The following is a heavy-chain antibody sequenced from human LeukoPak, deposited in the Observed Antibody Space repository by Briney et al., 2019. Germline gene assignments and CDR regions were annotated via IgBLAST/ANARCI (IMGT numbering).Heavy chain of an antibody. CDR1: GFTFSNAW. D-gene: IGHD2-21*02. CDR2: IYHTGST. J-gene: IGHJ3*02. V-gene: IGHV4-38-2*01. Sequence: GSLRLSCAASGFTFSNAWMSWVRQPPGKGLEWIGSIYHTGSTYYNPSLKSRVTISVDTSNNHFSLKLSSVAVADTAVYYCPRVTAPPFDAFDIWGQGTMVTVSS. CDR3: PRVTAPPFDAFDI.